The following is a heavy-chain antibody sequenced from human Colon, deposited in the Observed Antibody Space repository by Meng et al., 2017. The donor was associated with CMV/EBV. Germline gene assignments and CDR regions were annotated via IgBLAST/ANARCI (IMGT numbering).Heavy chain of an antibody. CDR2: VYISGNT. V-gene: IGHV4-4*07. Sequence: QVPLRESGPGLVKPSETLPPPCTVSGASITRSYWSWIRQPAGKGLEWIGRVYISGNTNYNPSLKSRVTMSIDTSKNQLSLNIRSVTAADTAVYYCARDSNLSGLAYWGQGTLVTVSS. CDR3: ARDSNLSGLAY. CDR1: GASITRSY. D-gene: IGHD3-10*01. J-gene: IGHJ4*02.